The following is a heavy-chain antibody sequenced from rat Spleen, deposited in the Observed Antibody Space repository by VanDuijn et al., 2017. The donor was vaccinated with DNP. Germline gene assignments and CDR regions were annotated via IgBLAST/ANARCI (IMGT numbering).Heavy chain of an antibody. J-gene: IGHJ2*01. CDR1: GSSITSNY. CDR3: VRWVRALDY. D-gene: IGHD4-1*01. Sequence: EVQLQESGPGLVKPSQSLSLTCSVTGSSITSNYWGWIRKFPGNKMEWIGHIGYSGSTTYNPSLKSRISITRDTSKNQFFLQLNSVITEDTATYYCVRWVRALDYWGQGVMVTVSS. V-gene: IGHV3-1*01. CDR2: IGYSGST.